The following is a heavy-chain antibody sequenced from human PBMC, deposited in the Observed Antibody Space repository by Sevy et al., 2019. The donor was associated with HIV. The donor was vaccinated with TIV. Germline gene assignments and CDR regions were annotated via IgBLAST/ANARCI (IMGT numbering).Heavy chain of an antibody. CDR2: IWYDGSNK. CDR1: GFTFSNYG. V-gene: IGHV3-33*01. Sequence: GGSLRLSCAGSGFTFSNYGMHWVRQAPGKGLEWVAIIWYDGSNKYYTESVKGRFTISRDNSKNMLYLQMNGLRAEDTAVYYCARDKLQTTGSSGDYYYGLDVWGQGTRVTVSS. CDR3: ARDKLQTTGSSGDYYYGLDV. D-gene: IGHD3-10*01. J-gene: IGHJ6*02.